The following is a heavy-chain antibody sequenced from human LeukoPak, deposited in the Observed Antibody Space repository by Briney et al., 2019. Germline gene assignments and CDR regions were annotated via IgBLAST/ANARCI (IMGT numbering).Heavy chain of an antibody. CDR3: ARQEQDIVVVVAANWFDP. J-gene: IGHJ5*02. CDR2: NNPSGGST. CDR1: GYTFTSYC. V-gene: IGHV1-46*01. Sequence: ASVKVYCKASGYTFTSYCMHWVRQAPGQGLEWMGINNPSGGSTSYAQKFQGRVTMTRDTSTSTVYMELSSLRSEDTAVYYCARQEQDIVVVVAANWFDPRGQGTLVTVSS. D-gene: IGHD2-15*01.